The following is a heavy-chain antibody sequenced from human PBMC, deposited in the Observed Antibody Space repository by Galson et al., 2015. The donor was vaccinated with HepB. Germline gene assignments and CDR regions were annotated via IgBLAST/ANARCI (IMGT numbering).Heavy chain of an antibody. Sequence: SVKVSCKASGYTFTSYYMHWVRQAPGQGLEWMGIINPSGGSTSYAQKFQGGVTMTRDTSTSTVYMELSSLRSEDTAVYYCALDYGDYARFDYWGQGTLVTVSS. D-gene: IGHD4-17*01. CDR1: GYTFTSYY. V-gene: IGHV1-46*03. J-gene: IGHJ4*02. CDR2: INPSGGST. CDR3: ALDYGDYARFDY.